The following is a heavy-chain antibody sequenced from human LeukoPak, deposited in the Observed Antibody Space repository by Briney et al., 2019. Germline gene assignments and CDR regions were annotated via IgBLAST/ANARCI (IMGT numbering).Heavy chain of an antibody. CDR1: GGSFSGYY. V-gene: IGHV4-34*01. CDR2: INHSGST. D-gene: IGHD3-3*01. J-gene: IGHJ4*02. CDR3: ARGEDFWSGYYKFDY. Sequence: PSETLSLTCAVYGGSFSGYYWSWIRQPPGKGLEWIGEINHSGSTNYNPSLKSRVTISVDTSKNQFSLKLSSVTAADTAVYYCARGEDFWSGYYKFDYWGQGTLVTVSS.